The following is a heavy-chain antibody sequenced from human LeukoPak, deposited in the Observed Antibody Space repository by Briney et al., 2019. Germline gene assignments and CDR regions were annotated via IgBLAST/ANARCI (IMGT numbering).Heavy chain of an antibody. D-gene: IGHD3-22*01. CDR2: ISGSGGST. V-gene: IGHV3-23*01. Sequence: GGSLRLSCAASGFTFSNYAMSWVRQAPGKGLEWISAISGSGGSTYYADSVKGRFTISRDNSKNTLYLQMNSLRAEDTAVYYCAKGSYYDSSGSFYFDYWGQGTLVTVSS. J-gene: IGHJ4*02. CDR1: GFTFSNYA. CDR3: AKGSYYDSSGSFYFDY.